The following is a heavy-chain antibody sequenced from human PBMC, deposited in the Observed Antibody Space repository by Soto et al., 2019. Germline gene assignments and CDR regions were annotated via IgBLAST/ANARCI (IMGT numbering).Heavy chain of an antibody. Sequence: EVQLVESGGGLVKPGRSLRLSCAASGFTFDDYAMYWVRQAPGKGLEWVSGISWNSGSIGYADSVKGRFTISRDNAKNSLYLQRNSLRAEDTALDYCAKSYSSGWNGDAFDVWGQGTMVTVSS. CDR2: ISWNSGSI. V-gene: IGHV3-9*01. J-gene: IGHJ3*01. D-gene: IGHD6-19*01. CDR3: AKSYSSGWNGDAFDV. CDR1: GFTFDDYA.